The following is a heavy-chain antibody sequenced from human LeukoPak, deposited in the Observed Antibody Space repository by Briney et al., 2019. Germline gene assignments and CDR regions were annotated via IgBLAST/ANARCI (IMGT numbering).Heavy chain of an antibody. CDR2: IYYSGST. V-gene: IGHV4-39*07. D-gene: IGHD3-10*01. Sequence: SETLSLTCTVSGGSISGSGYYWGWIRQPPGKGLEWIGGIYYSGSTYYSPSLKSRVTISVDTSKNQFSLRLSSMTAADTAVYFRARRGIDGYYGWGTSIDYWGQGTLVTVSS. J-gene: IGHJ4*02. CDR3: ARRGIDGYYGWGTSIDY. CDR1: GGSISGSGYY.